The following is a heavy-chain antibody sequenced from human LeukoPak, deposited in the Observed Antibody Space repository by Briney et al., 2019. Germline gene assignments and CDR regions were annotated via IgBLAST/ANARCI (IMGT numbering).Heavy chain of an antibody. D-gene: IGHD3-10*01. CDR1: GGSFSGYY. Sequence: SETLSLTCAVYGGSFSGYYWGWIRQPPGKGLEWIGEINHSGSTNYNPSLKSRVTISVDTSKNQFSLKLSSVTAADTAVYYCARDRGKRLLWFGELFVDYWGQGTLVTVSS. J-gene: IGHJ4*02. CDR2: INHSGST. V-gene: IGHV4-34*01. CDR3: ARDRGKRLLWFGELFVDY.